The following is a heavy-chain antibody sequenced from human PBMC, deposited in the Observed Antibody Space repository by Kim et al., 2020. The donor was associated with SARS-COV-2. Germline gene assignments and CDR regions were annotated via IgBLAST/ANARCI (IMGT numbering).Heavy chain of an antibody. CDR3: ASSGRTGATPNDFDY. J-gene: IGHJ4*02. CDR1: GYSFTSYW. Sequence: GESLKISCKGSGYSFTSYWIGWVRQMPGKGLEWMGIIYPGDSDTRYSPSFQGQVTISADKSISTAYLQWSSLKASDTAMYYCASSGRTGATPNDFDYWGQGTLVTVSS. V-gene: IGHV5-51*01. CDR2: IYPGDSDT. D-gene: IGHD1-26*01.